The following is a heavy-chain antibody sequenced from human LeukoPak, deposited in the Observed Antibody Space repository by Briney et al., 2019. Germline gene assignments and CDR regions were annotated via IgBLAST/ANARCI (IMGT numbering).Heavy chain of an antibody. V-gene: IGHV3-30*18. CDR2: ISYDGSNK. Sequence: GGSLRLSCAASGFTFSSYGMHWVRQAPGKGLEWVAVISYDGSNKYYADSVKGRFTISRDNSKNTLYLQMTSLRAEDTAVYYCAKDLGIAAAGPIALALWGQGTLVTVSS. CDR3: AKDLGIAAAGPIALAL. CDR1: GFTFSSYG. J-gene: IGHJ4*02. D-gene: IGHD6-13*01.